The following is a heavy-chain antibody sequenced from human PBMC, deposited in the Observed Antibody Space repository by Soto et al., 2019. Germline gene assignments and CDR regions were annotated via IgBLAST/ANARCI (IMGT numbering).Heavy chain of an antibody. Sequence: GASVKVSCKASGYTFTGYYMHWVRQAPGQGLGLMGWINPNSGGTNYAQKFQGRVTMTRDTSISTAYMELSRLRSDDTAVYYCARGYYDSSGYPYYFDYWGQGTQVTVYS. J-gene: IGHJ4*02. CDR1: GYTFTGYY. CDR3: ARGYYDSSGYPYYFDY. D-gene: IGHD3-22*01. CDR2: INPNSGGT. V-gene: IGHV1-2*02.